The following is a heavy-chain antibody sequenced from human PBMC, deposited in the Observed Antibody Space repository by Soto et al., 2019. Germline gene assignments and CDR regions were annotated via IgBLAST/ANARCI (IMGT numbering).Heavy chain of an antibody. V-gene: IGHV3-7*01. CDR3: ARSGCTNGVCYPGQREIDY. D-gene: IGHD2-8*01. CDR2: IKQDGSEK. CDR1: GFTFSSYW. J-gene: IGHJ4*02. Sequence: EVQLVESGGGLVQPGGSLRLSCAASGFTFSSYWMSWVRQAPGKGLEWVANIKQDGSEKYYVDSVKGRFTISRDNAKNSLYLQMNSLRAEDTAVYYCARSGCTNGVCYPGQREIDYWGQGTLVTVSS.